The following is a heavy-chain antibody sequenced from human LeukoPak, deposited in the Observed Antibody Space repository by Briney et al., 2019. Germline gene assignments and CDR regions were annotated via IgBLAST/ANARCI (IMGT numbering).Heavy chain of an antibody. J-gene: IGHJ4*02. CDR2: ISSSGSTI. CDR3: ARDPPVAGHFDY. D-gene: IGHD6-19*01. Sequence: GGSLRLSCAASGFTFSSYEMNWVRQAPGKGLEWVSYISSSGSTIYYADSVKGRFTISRDNAKNSLYLQMNSLRAEDTAVYYCARDPPVAGHFDYWGQGTLVTVSS. CDR1: GFTFSSYE. V-gene: IGHV3-48*03.